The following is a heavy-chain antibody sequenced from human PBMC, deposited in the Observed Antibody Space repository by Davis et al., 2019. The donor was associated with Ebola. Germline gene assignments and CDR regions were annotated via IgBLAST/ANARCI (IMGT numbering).Heavy chain of an antibody. Sequence: GESLKISCAASGFTFSSYSMNWVHQAPGKGLEWVSSISSSSSYIYYADSVKGRFTISRDNAKNSLYLQMNSLRAEDTAVYYCARAVNYYYYGMDVWGKGTTVTVSS. CDR1: GFTFSSYS. J-gene: IGHJ6*04. D-gene: IGHD4-17*01. CDR2: ISSSSSYI. CDR3: ARAVNYYYYGMDV. V-gene: IGHV3-21*01.